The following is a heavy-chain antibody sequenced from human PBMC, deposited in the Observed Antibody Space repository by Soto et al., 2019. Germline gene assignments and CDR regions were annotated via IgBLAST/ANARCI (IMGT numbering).Heavy chain of an antibody. CDR3: ARVGRTWIQLWLHLYGMDV. V-gene: IGHV4-34*01. CDR1: GGSFSGYY. CDR2: INHSGST. Sequence: QVQLQQWGAGLLKPSETLSLTCAVYGGSFSGYYWSWIRQPPGKGLEWIGEINHSGSTNYNPSLKSRVTISVDTSKNQFSLKLSSVTAADTAVYYCARVGRTWIQLWLHLYGMDVWGQGTTVTVSS. J-gene: IGHJ6*02. D-gene: IGHD5-18*01.